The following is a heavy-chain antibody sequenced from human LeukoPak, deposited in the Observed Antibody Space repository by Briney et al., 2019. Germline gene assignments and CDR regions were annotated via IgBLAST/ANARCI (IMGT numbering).Heavy chain of an antibody. CDR3: ARLYYYGLNRDY. CDR1: GYTFTGYY. D-gene: IGHD3-10*01. V-gene: IGHV1-2*02. CDR2: INPNSGGT. J-gene: IGHJ4*02. Sequence: ASVKVSCKASGYTFTGYYMHWVRQAPGQGLEWMGWINPNSGGTNYAQKFQGRVTMTRDTSISTAYMELSRLRSDDTAVYHCARLYYYGLNRDYWGQGTLVTVSS.